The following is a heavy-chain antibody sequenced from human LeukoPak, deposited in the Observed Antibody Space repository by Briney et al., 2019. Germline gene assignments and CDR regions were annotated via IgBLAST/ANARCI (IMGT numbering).Heavy chain of an antibody. D-gene: IGHD3-10*01. Sequence: GGSLRLSCAASGFTFSNYWMYWVRQAPGKGLVWVSVIYSGGSTYYADSVKGRFTISRDNSKNTLYLQMNSLRAEDTAVYYCARGSGSYFYYYYGMDVWGQGTTVTVSS. CDR3: ARGSGSYFYYYYGMDV. V-gene: IGHV3-66*01. CDR2: IYSGGST. CDR1: GFTFSNYW. J-gene: IGHJ6*02.